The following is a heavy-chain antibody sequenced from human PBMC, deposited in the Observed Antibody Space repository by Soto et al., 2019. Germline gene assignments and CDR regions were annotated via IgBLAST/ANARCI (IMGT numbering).Heavy chain of an antibody. V-gene: IGHV3-30-3*01. D-gene: IGHD3-3*01. Sequence: GESLRLSCAASGFTFSSYAIHWVRQAPGKGLEWVAVISYDGSNKYYADSVKGRFTISRDNSKNTLYLQMNSLRAEDTAVYYCARSPYYDFWSGYSWIFDYWGQGALVTVSS. CDR1: GFTFSSYA. CDR3: ARSPYYDFWSGYSWIFDY. J-gene: IGHJ4*02. CDR2: ISYDGSNK.